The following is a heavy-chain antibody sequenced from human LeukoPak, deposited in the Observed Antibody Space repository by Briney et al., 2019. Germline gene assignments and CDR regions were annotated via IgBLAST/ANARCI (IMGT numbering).Heavy chain of an antibody. CDR1: GGTFSSYA. Sequence: SVKVSCKASGGTFSSYAISWVRQAPGQGLEWMGGIIPIYGTANYAQKFQGRVTITADESTSTAYMELSSLRSEDTAVYYCATGAMIVAPLDYWGQGTLVTVSS. J-gene: IGHJ4*02. CDR2: IIPIYGTA. CDR3: ATGAMIVAPLDY. V-gene: IGHV1-69*01. D-gene: IGHD3-22*01.